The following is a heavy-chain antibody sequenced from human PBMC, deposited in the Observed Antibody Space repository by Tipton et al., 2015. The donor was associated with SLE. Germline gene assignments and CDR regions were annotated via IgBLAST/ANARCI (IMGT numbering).Heavy chain of an antibody. Sequence: SLRLSCAASGFTFSSYGMHWVRQAPGKGLEWVAFIRYDGSNKYYADSVKGRFTISRDNSKNTLYLQMNSLRAEDTAVYYCARYRDYYDPYYFDYWGQGTLVTVSS. CDR2: IRYDGSNK. V-gene: IGHV3-30*02. J-gene: IGHJ4*02. D-gene: IGHD3-22*01. CDR3: ARYRDYYDPYYFDY. CDR1: GFTFSSYG.